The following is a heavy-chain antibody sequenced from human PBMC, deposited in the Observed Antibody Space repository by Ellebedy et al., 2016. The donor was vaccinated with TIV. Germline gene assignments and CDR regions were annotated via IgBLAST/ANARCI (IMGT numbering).Heavy chain of an antibody. D-gene: IGHD4-11*01. CDR1: GGTFTSYA. J-gene: IGHJ6*02. CDR2: IIPIFRTP. Sequence: AASVKVSCKASGGTFTSYAINWVRQVPGQGLEWLGGIIPIFRTPNYAQKFQGRVTITADDSKSTVYMELSSLRSEDTAVYYCARKTVTGYDYYYSRDVWGQGTTVTVSS. V-gene: IGHV1-69*13. CDR3: ARKTVTGYDYYYSRDV.